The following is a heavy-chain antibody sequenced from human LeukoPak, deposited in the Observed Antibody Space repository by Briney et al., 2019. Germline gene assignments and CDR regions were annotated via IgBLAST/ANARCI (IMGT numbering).Heavy chain of an antibody. D-gene: IGHD6-19*01. CDR1: SGSISSGDYY. V-gene: IGHV4-30-4*08. J-gene: IGHJ4*02. CDR3: ARTKYSSGWYVVRSGDPFDY. CDR2: IYYSGST. Sequence: TLSLPCTVSSGSISSGDYYWTWIRQPPGKGLEWIGDIYYSGSTYYNPSLKSRVTISVDTSKNQFSLKLSSVTAADTAVYYCARTKYSSGWYVVRSGDPFDYWGQGTLVTVSS.